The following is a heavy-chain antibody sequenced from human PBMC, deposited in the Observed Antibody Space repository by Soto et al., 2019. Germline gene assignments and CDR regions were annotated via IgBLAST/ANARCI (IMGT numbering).Heavy chain of an antibody. CDR1: GFTFSSYG. CDR3: AKGAAGRTNDYGDY. V-gene: IGHV3-NL1*01. J-gene: IGHJ4*02. D-gene: IGHD1-1*01. Sequence: QVQLVESGGGVVQPGRSLRLSCAASGFTFSSYGMHWVRQAPGKGLEWVSAISSRGTNTYYADSVTGRFTVSRDNSKNTLYLQMDSLRADDTAVYYCAKGAAGRTNDYGDYWGQGTLVTVSS. CDR2: ISSRGTNT.